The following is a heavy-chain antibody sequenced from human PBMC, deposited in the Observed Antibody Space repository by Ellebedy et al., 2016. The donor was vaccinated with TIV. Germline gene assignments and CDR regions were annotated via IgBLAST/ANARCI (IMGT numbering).Heavy chain of an antibody. CDR1: GFTFSTSW. CDR2: IKPVGSEK. Sequence: PGGSLRLSCAASGFTFSTSWRRWVRQAPGKGLEWVANIKPVGSEKYYVESVKGRFTISRDNAKNSLFLQMNSLRAEDTAVYYCARVVGGWYGCDFWGQGTLVTVSS. V-gene: IGHV3-7*01. CDR3: ARVVGGWYGCDF. D-gene: IGHD1-26*01. J-gene: IGHJ4*02.